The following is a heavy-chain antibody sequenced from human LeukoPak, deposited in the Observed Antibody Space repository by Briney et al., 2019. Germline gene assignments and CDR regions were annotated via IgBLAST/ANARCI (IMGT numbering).Heavy chain of an antibody. J-gene: IGHJ4*02. CDR2: IKQDGSEK. V-gene: IGHV3-7*01. CDR1: GFTFSSYW. D-gene: IGHD3-22*01. CDR3: ARGDLAPTDSSGYYFDY. Sequence: GGSLRLSCAASGFTFSSYWMSWVRQAPGKGLEWVANIKQDGSEKYYVDSVKGRFTISRDNAKNSLYLQMNSLRAEDTAVYYCARGDLAPTDSSGYYFDYWGQGTLVTVSS.